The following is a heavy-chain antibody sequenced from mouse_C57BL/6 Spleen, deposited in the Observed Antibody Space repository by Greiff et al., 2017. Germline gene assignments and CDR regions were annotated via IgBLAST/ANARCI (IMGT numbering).Heavy chain of an antibody. Sequence: EVQLQQSGPELVKPGASVKISCTASGYTFTDYYMNWVKQSHGKSLEWIGDINPNNGGTSYNQKFKGKATLTVDKSSSTAYMELSSLTSEDSAVYYCARDCRGSFGYWGQGTLVTVAA. CDR2: INPNNGGT. J-gene: IGHJ3*01. CDR1: GYTFTDYY. V-gene: IGHV1-26*01. CDR3: ARDCRGSFGY.